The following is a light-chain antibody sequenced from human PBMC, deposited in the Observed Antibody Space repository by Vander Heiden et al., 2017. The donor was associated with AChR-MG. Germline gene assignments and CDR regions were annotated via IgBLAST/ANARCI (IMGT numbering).Light chain of an antibody. CDR2: DNT. CDR3: QAYDSSLTGGV. CDR1: RSNLGAGYH. Sequence: QSVLTQPPSLSGAPGQRVTISCTGSRSNLGAGYHVHWYQQLPGAAPKLLIYDNTNRPSGVPDRFSGSKSGTSASLAITGLQSEDEADDYCQAYDSSLTGGVFGGGTKLTVL. V-gene: IGLV1-40*01. J-gene: IGLJ3*02.